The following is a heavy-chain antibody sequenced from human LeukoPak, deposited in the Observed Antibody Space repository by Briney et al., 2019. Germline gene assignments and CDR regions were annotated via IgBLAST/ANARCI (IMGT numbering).Heavy chain of an antibody. CDR3: ARDPEARTPHMDV. CDR1: GYTFTGYY. CDR2: INPNSGGT. D-gene: IGHD1/OR15-1a*01. V-gene: IGHV1-2*02. J-gene: IGHJ6*03. Sequence: ASVKVSRKASGYTFTGYYMHWVRQAPGQGLEWMGWINPNSGGTNYAQKFQGRVTMTRDTSISTAYMELSRLRSDDTAVYYCARDPEARTPHMDVWGKGTTVTVSS.